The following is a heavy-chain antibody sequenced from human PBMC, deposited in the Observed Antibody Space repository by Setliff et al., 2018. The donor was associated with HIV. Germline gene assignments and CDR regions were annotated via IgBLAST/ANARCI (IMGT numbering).Heavy chain of an antibody. CDR2: INAGNDNT. J-gene: IGHJ4*02. CDR1: GYSFTKYV. D-gene: IGHD6-19*01. Sequence: ASVKVSCKASGYSFTKYVMHWVRQAPGQRLEWMGWINAGNDNTKYSQKFQGRVTMTTDTSTSTAYMELRSLRSDDTAVYYCARVPLSGWLYFDYWGQGTLVTVSS. V-gene: IGHV1-3*01. CDR3: ARVPLSGWLYFDY.